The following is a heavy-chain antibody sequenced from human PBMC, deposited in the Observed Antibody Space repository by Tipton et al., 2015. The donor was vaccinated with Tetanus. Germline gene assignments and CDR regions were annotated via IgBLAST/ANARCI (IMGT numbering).Heavy chain of an antibody. J-gene: IGHJ4*02. V-gene: IGHV4-30-2*06. CDR2: VYHTGST. CDR1: GGSMSTSGHY. CDR3: ARGHLRGLVVALFGY. Sequence: TLSLTCIVSGGSMSTSGHYGAWVRQSPGQGLEWIGYVYHTGSTYYKPSLKSRVTMSVDRSMNQFSLKLSSVTAADTAVYYCARGHLRGLVVALFGYWGQGTLVTVSS. D-gene: IGHD2-15*01.